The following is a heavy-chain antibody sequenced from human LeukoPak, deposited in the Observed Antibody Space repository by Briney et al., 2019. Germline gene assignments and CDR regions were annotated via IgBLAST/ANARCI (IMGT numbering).Heavy chain of an antibody. CDR2: ISSSSSYI. CDR1: GFTFSSYS. Sequence: GGSLRLSCAASGFTFSSYSMNWVRQAPGKGLEWVSFISSSSSYIYYADSVKGRFTISRDNAKSSLYLQMNSLRAEDTAVYYCARATGGTDDAFDIWGQGTMVTVSS. CDR3: ARATGGTDDAFDI. J-gene: IGHJ3*02. D-gene: IGHD7-27*01. V-gene: IGHV3-21*01.